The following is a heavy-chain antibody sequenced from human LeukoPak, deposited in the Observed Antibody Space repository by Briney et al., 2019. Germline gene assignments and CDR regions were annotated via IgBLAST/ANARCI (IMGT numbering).Heavy chain of an antibody. CDR1: GFTFSSYA. J-gene: IGHJ4*02. V-gene: IGHV3-30*02. CDR2: IRYDGSNK. CDR3: AKVIAARTDDLDPDFDY. Sequence: PGRSLRLSCAASGFTFSSYAMHWVRQAPGKGLEWVAFIRYDGSNKYYADSVKGRFTISRDNSKNTLYLQMNSLRAEDTAVYYCAKVIAARTDDLDPDFDYWGQGTLVTVSS. D-gene: IGHD6-6*01.